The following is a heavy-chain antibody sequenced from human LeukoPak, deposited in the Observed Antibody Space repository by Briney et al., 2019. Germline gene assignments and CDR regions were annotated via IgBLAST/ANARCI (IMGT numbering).Heavy chain of an antibody. Sequence: HGGSLRLSCAASGFTFSSYWMSWVRQAPGQGLEWVANIKQDGSEKYYVDSVKGRFTISRDNAKNSLYLQMNSLRAEDTAVYYCARYCSSTSCYHYLAHWGQGTRVTVSS. J-gene: IGHJ4*02. D-gene: IGHD2-2*01. CDR3: ARYCSSTSCYHYLAH. CDR1: GFTFSSYW. CDR2: IKQDGSEK. V-gene: IGHV3-7*05.